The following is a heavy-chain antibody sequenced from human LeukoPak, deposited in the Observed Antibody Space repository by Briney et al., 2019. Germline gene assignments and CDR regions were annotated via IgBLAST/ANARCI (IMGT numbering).Heavy chain of an antibody. CDR3: AKDRDLYCSGGSCYSTLDY. V-gene: IGHV3-30*02. D-gene: IGHD2-15*01. CDR2: IRYDGRSK. J-gene: IGHJ4*02. CDR1: RFTFSSYG. Sequence: GGSLRLSCAASRFTFSSYGMHWVRQAPGKGLEWVSFIRYDGRSKYYADSVKGRFTISRDNSKNTLYLQMNSLRVEDTAVYYCAKDRDLYCSGGSCYSTLDYWGQGTLVTVSS.